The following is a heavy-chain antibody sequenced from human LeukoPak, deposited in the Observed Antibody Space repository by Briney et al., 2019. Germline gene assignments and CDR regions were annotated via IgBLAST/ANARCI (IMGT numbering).Heavy chain of an antibody. V-gene: IGHV1-46*01. CDR2: FNPSGGST. D-gene: IGHD3-22*01. CDR3: ARDASYYYDSSGYYTAFDI. Sequence: ASVKVSCKPSGYTLTSYYTHWVRHAPGQGLEWMGIFNPSGGSTSYAQKFQGRVTMTRDMSTSTVYMELSSLRFEDTAVYYCARDASYYYDSSGYYTAFDIWGQGTMVTVSS. J-gene: IGHJ3*02. CDR1: GYTLTSYY.